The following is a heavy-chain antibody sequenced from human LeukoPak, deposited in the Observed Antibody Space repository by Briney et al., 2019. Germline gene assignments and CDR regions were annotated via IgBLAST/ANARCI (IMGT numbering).Heavy chain of an antibody. CDR1: GFTFSSYA. J-gene: IGHJ4*02. D-gene: IGHD2-2*01. CDR2: ISGSGGST. V-gene: IGHV3-23*01. Sequence: GGSLRLSCAASGFTFSSYAMSWVRQAPGKGLEWVSAISGSGGSTYYADSVKGRFTISRDNSKNTLYLQMNSLRAEDTAVYYCANDAPVNIVVVPAANSWGQVTLVTVSS. CDR3: ANDAPVNIVVVPAANS.